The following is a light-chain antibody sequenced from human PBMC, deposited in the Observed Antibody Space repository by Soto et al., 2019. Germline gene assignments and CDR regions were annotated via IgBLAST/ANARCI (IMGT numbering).Light chain of an antibody. CDR2: KAS. Sequence: DIQMTQSPSTLSASVGDRVTITCRASQSISSYLAWYQQKPGKAPKVLIYKASNLESGVPSRFSGSGSGTAFSLTISSLQPDDFATYYCQEYNTYSQTFGQGTKVEIK. J-gene: IGKJ1*01. V-gene: IGKV1-5*03. CDR1: QSISSY. CDR3: QEYNTYSQT.